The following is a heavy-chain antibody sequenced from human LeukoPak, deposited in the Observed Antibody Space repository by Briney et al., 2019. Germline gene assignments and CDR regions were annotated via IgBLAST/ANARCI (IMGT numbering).Heavy chain of an antibody. J-gene: IGHJ6*02. Sequence: SETLSLTCTVSGGSISSSSYYWGWIRQPPGKGLEWIGSIYYSGSTYYNPSLKSRVTISVDTSKNQFSLKLSSVTAADTAVYYCARDTTVTVDYYYYGMDVWGQGTTVTVSS. V-gene: IGHV4-39*07. CDR2: IYYSGST. CDR3: ARDTTVTVDYYYYGMDV. D-gene: IGHD4-17*01. CDR1: GGSISSSSYY.